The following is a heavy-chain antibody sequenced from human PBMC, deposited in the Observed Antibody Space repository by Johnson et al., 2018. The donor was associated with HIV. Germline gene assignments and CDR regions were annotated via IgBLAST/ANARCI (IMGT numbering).Heavy chain of an antibody. CDR2: ISSAGTDK. CDR1: GFTFSSFG. J-gene: IGHJ3*02. V-gene: IGHV3-30*03. CDR3: ARVYYDDSSGIDAFDI. D-gene: IGHD3-22*01. Sequence: QVQLVESGGGVVQPGRSLRLSCAVSGFTFSSFGMHWVRQAPGKGLEWMAVISSAGTDKYYADSVKGRFTISRDNSKNTLYLQMNSLRAEDTAVYYCARVYYDDSSGIDAFDIWGQGTMVTVSS.